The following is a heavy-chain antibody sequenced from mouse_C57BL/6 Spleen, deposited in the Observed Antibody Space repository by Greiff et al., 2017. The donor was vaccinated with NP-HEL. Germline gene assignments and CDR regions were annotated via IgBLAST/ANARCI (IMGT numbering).Heavy chain of an antibody. CDR3: APLDDYDGAWFAY. J-gene: IGHJ3*01. Sequence: EVQVVESGGDLVKPGGSLKLSCAASGFTFSSYGMSWVRQTPDKRLEWVATISSGGSYTYYPDSVKGRFTISRDNAKNTLYLQMSSLKSEDTAMYYCAPLDDYDGAWFAYWGQGTLVTVSA. CDR1: GFTFSSYG. V-gene: IGHV5-6*01. D-gene: IGHD2-4*01. CDR2: ISSGGSYT.